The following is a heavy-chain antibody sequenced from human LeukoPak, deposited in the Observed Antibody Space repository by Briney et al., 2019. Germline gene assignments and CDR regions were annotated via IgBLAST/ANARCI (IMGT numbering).Heavy chain of an antibody. CDR1: GFTFSSYG. V-gene: IGHV3-33*01. CDR2: IWYDGSNK. D-gene: IGHD2-15*01. J-gene: IGHJ4*02. CDR3: ATGGYCSGGSCESNYFDY. Sequence: GGSLRLSCAASGFTFSSYGMHWVRQAPGKGLEWVAVIWYDGSNKYYADSVKGRFTISRDNSKNTLYLQMNSLRAEDTAVYYCATGGYCSGGSCESNYFDYWGQGTLVTVSS.